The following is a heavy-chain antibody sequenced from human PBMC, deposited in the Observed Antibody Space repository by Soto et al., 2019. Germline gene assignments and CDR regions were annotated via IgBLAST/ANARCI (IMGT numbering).Heavy chain of an antibody. V-gene: IGHV3-30-3*01. J-gene: IGHJ6*04. D-gene: IGHD5-12*01. CDR3: AADGDIGAYPPGLAG. Sequence: SLRLSCTASLFTFSSYAMHWVLQTPFKLLEFLSVISYDVSNKYYADSVKGRFTISRDNSKNTLYLQMNSLRAEDTAVYYFAADGDIGAYPPGLAGWGKGTTVTVSS. CDR1: LFTFSSYA. CDR2: ISYDVSNK.